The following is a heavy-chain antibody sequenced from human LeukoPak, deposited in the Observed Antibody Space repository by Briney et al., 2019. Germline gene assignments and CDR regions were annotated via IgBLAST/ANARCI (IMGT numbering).Heavy chain of an antibody. CDR1: GFTFSSYA. V-gene: IGHV3-23*01. D-gene: IGHD3-22*01. Sequence: PGGSLRLSXAASGFTFSSYAMSWVRQAPGKGLEWVSAISGSGGSTYYADSVKGRFTISRDNSKNTLYLQMNSLRAEDTAVYYCAKLPTLYYYDSSGYYYFDYWGQGTLVTVSS. CDR2: ISGSGGST. J-gene: IGHJ4*02. CDR3: AKLPTLYYYDSSGYYYFDY.